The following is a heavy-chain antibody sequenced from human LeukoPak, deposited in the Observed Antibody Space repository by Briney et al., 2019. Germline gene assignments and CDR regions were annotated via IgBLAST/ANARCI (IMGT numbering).Heavy chain of an antibody. CDR1: GGTFSSYA. J-gene: IGHJ3*02. CDR3: AREGVATTITNAFDI. CDR2: IIPIFGTA. D-gene: IGHD5-12*01. Sequence: GASVKVSCKASGGTFSSYAISWVRQAPGQGVEWMGGIIPIFGTANYAQKFQGRVTITADESTSTAYMELSSLRSEDTAVYYCAREGVATTITNAFDIWGQGTMVTVSS. V-gene: IGHV1-69*13.